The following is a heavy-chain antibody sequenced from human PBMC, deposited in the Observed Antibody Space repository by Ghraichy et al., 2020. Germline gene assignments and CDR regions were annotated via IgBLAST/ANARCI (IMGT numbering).Heavy chain of an antibody. J-gene: IGHJ5*02. V-gene: IGHV4-4*02. CDR2: IYHSTGS. CDR3: AGRGYCSGGSCLVS. D-gene: IGHD2-15*01. Sequence: SETLSLTCAVSGDSITSTYWWTWVRQAPGKGLEWIGEIYHSTGSSYNPSLKSRVTISMDKSSNQFSLHLRSVIAADTALYYCAGRGYCSGGSCLVSWGQGTQVSVSS. CDR1: GDSITSTYW.